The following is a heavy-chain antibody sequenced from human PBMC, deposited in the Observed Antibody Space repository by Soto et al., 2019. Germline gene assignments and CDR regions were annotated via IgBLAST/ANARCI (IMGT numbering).Heavy chain of an antibody. CDR3: ARGTRRGYSGYAPSSY. CDR1: GYSFTSYW. CDR2: IYPGDSDT. V-gene: IGHV5-51*01. Sequence: GESLKISCKGSGYSFTSYWIGWVRQMPGKGLEWMGIIYPGDSDTRYSPSFQGHVTISADKSTSTAYLQWSSLKASDTAMYYCARGTRRGYSGYAPSSYWGQGTLVTVSS. J-gene: IGHJ4*02. D-gene: IGHD5-12*01.